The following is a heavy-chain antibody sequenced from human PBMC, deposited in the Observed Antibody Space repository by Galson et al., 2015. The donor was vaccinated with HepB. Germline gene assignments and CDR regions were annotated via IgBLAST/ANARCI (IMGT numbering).Heavy chain of an antibody. J-gene: IGHJ4*02. V-gene: IGHV3-53*01. CDR2: IYSGGST. CDR3: ARGSLWGSGSYYPYY. D-gene: IGHD3-10*01. CDR1: EFTVSSNY. Sequence: SLRLSCAASEFTVSSNYMSSVRQAPGKGLEWVSVIYSGGSTDYAASVKGRFTISRDNSKNTLYLQMNSLRAEDTAVYYCARGSLWGSGSYYPYYWGQGTLVTVSS.